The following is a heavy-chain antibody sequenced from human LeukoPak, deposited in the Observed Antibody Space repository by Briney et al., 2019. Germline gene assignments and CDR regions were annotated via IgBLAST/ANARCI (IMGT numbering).Heavy chain of an antibody. J-gene: IGHJ4*02. CDR3: ARGERYSYGYEGENY. D-gene: IGHD5-18*01. Sequence: GGSLRLSCAASGFTFSSYAMSWVRQAPGKGLEWVSVIYSGGSTYYADSVKGRFTISRDNSKNTLYLQMNSLRAEDTAVYYCARGERYSYGYEGENYWGQGTLVTVSS. CDR1: GFTFSSYA. V-gene: IGHV3-53*01. CDR2: IYSGGST.